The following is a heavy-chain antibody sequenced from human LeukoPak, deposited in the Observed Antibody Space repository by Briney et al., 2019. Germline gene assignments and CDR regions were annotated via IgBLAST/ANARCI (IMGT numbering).Heavy chain of an antibody. J-gene: IGHJ3*02. Sequence: GASVKVSFKASGYTFTIYGISWVRQAPGQGLEWMGWISAYNGNTNYAQKLQGRVTMTTDTSTSTAYLELSRLRSDDTAVYYCARVLVGATTASSAFDIWGQGTMVTVSS. V-gene: IGHV1-18*01. CDR3: ARVLVGATTASSAFDI. CDR2: ISAYNGNT. D-gene: IGHD1-26*01. CDR1: GYTFTIYG.